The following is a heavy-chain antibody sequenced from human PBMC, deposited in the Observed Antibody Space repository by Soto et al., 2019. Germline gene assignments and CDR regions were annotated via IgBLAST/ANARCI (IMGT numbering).Heavy chain of an antibody. CDR1: GGSISSGGDY. CDR2: IYYSGNT. CDR3: AREGNYGMDV. J-gene: IGHJ6*02. V-gene: IGHV4-31*03. Sequence: QVQLQESGPGLVKPSQTLSLTCTVSGGSISSGGDYWSWIRQHPGKGLEWIGYIYYSGNTYYNPSLKSRVTTSLDTSKNQFSLKLSSVTAADTAVYYCAREGNYGMDVWGQGTTVTVSS.